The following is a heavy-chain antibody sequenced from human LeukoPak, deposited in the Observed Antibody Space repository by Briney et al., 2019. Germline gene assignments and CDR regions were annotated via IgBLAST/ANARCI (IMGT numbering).Heavy chain of an antibody. J-gene: IGHJ4*02. D-gene: IGHD2-21*02. Sequence: YPGGSLRLSCAASGFTFSNYAMSWVRQAPGKGLEWVSGITNSGGGTFYADSVKSRFTISRDNSKNTLYLQMNNLRAEDTAIYYCAKKGAVTATGYFDYWGQGTLVTVSS. V-gene: IGHV3-23*01. CDR1: GFTFSNYA. CDR3: AKKGAVTATGYFDY. CDR2: ITNSGGGT.